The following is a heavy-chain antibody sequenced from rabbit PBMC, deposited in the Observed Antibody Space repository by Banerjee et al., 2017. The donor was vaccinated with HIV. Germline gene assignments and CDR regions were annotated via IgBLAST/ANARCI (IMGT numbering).Heavy chain of an antibody. V-gene: IGHV1S43*01. CDR3: ARAPYARSSGYYIPYYFKL. CDR1: GFSFSSSYY. J-gene: IGHJ4*01. CDR2: IYTGSGST. Sequence: QEQLVESGGGLVQPEGSLTLTCTASGFSFSSSYYMCWVRQAPGKGLEWIGCIYTGSGSTDYASWANGRFTISRSTSLNTVDLKMTSLTAADTATYFCARAPYARSSGYYIPYYFKLWGPGTLVTVS. D-gene: IGHD1-1*01.